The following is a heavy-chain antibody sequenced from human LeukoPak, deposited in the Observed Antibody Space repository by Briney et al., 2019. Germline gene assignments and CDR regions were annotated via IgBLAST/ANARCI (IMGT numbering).Heavy chain of an antibody. CDR3: AKVSIAVAGTPEPPDY. CDR1: GFTFSSYE. Sequence: GGSLRLSCAASGFTFSSYEMNWVRQAPGKGLEWVSAISGSGGSTYYADSVKGRFTISRDNSKNTLYLQMNSLRAEDTAVYYCAKVSIAVAGTPEPPDYWGQGTLVTVSS. V-gene: IGHV3-23*01. D-gene: IGHD6-19*01. J-gene: IGHJ4*02. CDR2: ISGSGGST.